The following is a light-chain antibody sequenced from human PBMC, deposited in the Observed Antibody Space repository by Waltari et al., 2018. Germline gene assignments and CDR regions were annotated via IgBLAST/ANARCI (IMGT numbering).Light chain of an antibody. Sequence: DIQMTQSPSSLSTSVGARVTIACRTSQSIGTYFNWYQQRPGRAPKLLIYAATTLQSEVPSRFSGTGSGTDFSLTINSLQPEDFATYYCQQSFSSPWTFGQGTKVEIK. CDR2: AAT. CDR1: QSIGTY. V-gene: IGKV1-39*01. J-gene: IGKJ1*01. CDR3: QQSFSSPWT.